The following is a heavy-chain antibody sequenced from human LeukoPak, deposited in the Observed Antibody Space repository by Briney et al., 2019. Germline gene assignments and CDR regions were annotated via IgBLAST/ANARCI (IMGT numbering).Heavy chain of an antibody. Sequence: GGSLRLSCAASGFTFSTYAMSWDRQAPGKGLEWVSHFGGSGGTIYYADSVKGRFTISRDNPKNTLYLQMNSLRAEDTAVYYCAKSDCGGDCHLLDYWGQGTLVTVSS. D-gene: IGHD2-21*02. CDR1: GFTFSTYA. V-gene: IGHV3-23*01. CDR3: AKSDCGGDCHLLDY. CDR2: FGGSGGTI. J-gene: IGHJ4*02.